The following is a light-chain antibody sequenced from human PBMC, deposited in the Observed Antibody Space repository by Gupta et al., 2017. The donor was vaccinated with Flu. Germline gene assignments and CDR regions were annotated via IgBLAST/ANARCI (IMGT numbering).Light chain of an antibody. J-gene: IGLJ1*01. CDR3: SSHAASGV. CDR2: EVS. CDR1: SSDVGFYNY. V-gene: IGLV2-8*01. Sequence: GKSVTTSCTGTSSDVGFYNYVSWYQQHPGKPPKLMIYEVSKRPSGVPDRFSGSKSGNTASLTVSGLQAEDEADYYCSSHAASGVFGTGTKVTVL.